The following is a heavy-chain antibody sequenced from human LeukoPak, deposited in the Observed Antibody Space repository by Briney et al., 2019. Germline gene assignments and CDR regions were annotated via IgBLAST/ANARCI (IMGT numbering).Heavy chain of an antibody. J-gene: IGHJ4*02. V-gene: IGHV1-46*01. CDR1: GFTFTAYY. CDR3: ARGDSSGWYFDY. CDR2: INPTGGST. D-gene: IGHD6-19*01. Sequence: ASVKVSCKASGFTFTAYYMHWVRQAPGQGLEWMGVINPTGGSTSYAHKFQGRITLTRDMSTSTDYLELSSLRSDDTAVYYCARGDSSGWYFDYWGQGTLVTVSS.